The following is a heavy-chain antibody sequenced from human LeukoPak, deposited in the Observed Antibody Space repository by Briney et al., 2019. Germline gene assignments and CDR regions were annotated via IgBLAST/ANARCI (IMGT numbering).Heavy chain of an antibody. CDR2: IYHSGST. V-gene: IGHV4-38-2*01. CDR3: ARGLRGSSYYFDY. D-gene: IGHD6-13*01. J-gene: IGHJ4*02. Sequence: SETLSLTCAVSGYSISSGYYWGWIRQPPGKGLEWIGSIYHSGSTYYNPSLKSRVTISVDTSKNQFSLRLSSVTAADTAMYYCARGLRGSSYYFDYWGQGTLVTVSS. CDR1: GYSISSGYY.